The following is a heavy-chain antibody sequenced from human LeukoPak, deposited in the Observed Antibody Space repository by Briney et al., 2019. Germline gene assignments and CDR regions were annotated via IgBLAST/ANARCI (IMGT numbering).Heavy chain of an antibody. CDR3: AREDHSNYEF. CDR2: IRYDGSNK. CDR1: GFTFSSYG. D-gene: IGHD4-11*01. Sequence: QPGGSLRLSCAASGFTFSSYGMHWVRQAPGKGLEWVAFIRYDGSNKYYANSVKGRFTISRDNSKNTLYLQMNSLRAEDTAVYYCAREDHSNYEFWGQGTLVTVSS. J-gene: IGHJ4*02. V-gene: IGHV3-30*02.